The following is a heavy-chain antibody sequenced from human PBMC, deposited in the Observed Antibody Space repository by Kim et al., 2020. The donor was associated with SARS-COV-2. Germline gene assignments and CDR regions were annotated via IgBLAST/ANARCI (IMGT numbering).Heavy chain of an antibody. CDR3: ATHAPSGGKNDYYYYGMDV. D-gene: IGHD1-26*01. V-gene: IGHV1-2*04. J-gene: IGHJ6*02. Sequence: ASVKVSCKASGYTFTGYYMHWVRQAPGQGLEWMGWINPNSGGTNYAQKFQGWVTMTRDTSISTAYMELSRLRSDDTAVYYCATHAPSGGKNDYYYYGMDVWGQGTTVTVSS. CDR2: INPNSGGT. CDR1: GYTFTGYY.